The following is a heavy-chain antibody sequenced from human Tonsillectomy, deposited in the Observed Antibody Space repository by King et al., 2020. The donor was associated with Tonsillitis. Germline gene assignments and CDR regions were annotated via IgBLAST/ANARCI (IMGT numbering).Heavy chain of an antibody. CDR2: IWYDGSNK. D-gene: IGHD3-10*01. J-gene: IGHJ2*01. V-gene: IGHV3-33*08. Sequence: HVQLVESGGGVVQPGTSLRLSCAVSGITFSSHGMHWLRQAPGKGLEWVAIIWYDGSNKYYADSVKGRFTISRDNSKNTLYLQMNNLRAEDTAVYYCARDREVRHFDLWGRGTLVTVSS. CDR3: ARDREVRHFDL. CDR1: GITFSSHG.